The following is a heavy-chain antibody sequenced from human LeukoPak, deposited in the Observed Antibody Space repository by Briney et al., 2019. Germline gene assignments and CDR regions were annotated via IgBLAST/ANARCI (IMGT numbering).Heavy chain of an antibody. D-gene: IGHD2-15*01. CDR1: GFTFSRYG. V-gene: IGHV3-30*02. CDR3: ARDLLRYCSGGSCYSRSFDY. CDR2: IRYDGNHQ. J-gene: IGHJ4*02. Sequence: PGGSLRLSCAASGFTFSRYGLLWVRQAPGKGLDVVTFIRYDGNHQYYADSVKGRFTISRDNSKNTLYLQMNSLRAEDTAVYYCARDLLRYCSGGSCYSRSFDYWGQGTLVTVSS.